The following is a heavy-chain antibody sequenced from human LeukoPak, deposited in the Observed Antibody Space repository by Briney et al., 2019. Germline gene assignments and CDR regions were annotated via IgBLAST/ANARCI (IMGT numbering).Heavy chain of an antibody. CDR2: ISAYNGNT. J-gene: IGHJ3*02. V-gene: IGHV1-18*01. Sequence: ASVKVSCKASGHTFTSYGISWVRQAPGQGLEWMGWISAYNGNTNYAQKLQGRVTMTTDTSTSTAYMELRSLRAEDTAVYYCARDRIEPDAFDIWGQGTMVTVSS. CDR3: ARDRIEPDAFDI. D-gene: IGHD1-14*01. CDR1: GHTFTSYG.